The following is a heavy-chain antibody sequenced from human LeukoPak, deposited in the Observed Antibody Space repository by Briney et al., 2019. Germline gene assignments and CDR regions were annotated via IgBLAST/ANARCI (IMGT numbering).Heavy chain of an antibody. D-gene: IGHD3-9*01. J-gene: IGHJ4*02. CDR3: AKDHTDWLLGRIDY. CDR1: GFTFSSYG. Sequence: PGGTLRLSCAASGFTFSSYGMSWVRQAPGKGLEWVPAISGSGGSTYYADSVKGRFTISRDNSKNTLYLQMNSLRAEDTAVYYCAKDHTDWLLGRIDYWGQGTLVTVSS. V-gene: IGHV3-23*01. CDR2: ISGSGGST.